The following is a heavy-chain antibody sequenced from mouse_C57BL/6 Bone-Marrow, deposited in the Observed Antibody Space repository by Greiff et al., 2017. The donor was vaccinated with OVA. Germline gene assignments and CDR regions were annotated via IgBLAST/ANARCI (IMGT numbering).Heavy chain of an antibody. D-gene: IGHD1-1*01. CDR3: ANYGSSQGNWYFDV. CDR2: IYPGSGST. CDR1: GYTFTSYW. Sequence: QVQLQQPGAELVKPGASVKMSCKASGYTFTSYWITWVKQRPGQGLEWIGDIYPGSGSTNYNEKFKSKATLTVDTSSSTAYMQLSSLTSEDSAVYYCANYGSSQGNWYFDVWGTGTTVTVSS. V-gene: IGHV1-55*01. J-gene: IGHJ1*03.